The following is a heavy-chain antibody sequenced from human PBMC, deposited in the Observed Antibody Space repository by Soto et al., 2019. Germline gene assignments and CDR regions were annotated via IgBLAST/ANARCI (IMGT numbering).Heavy chain of an antibody. V-gene: IGHV5-10-1*01. CDR2: IDPSDSQT. D-gene: IGHD3-22*01. Sequence: GESLKISCKGSGYSFAGYWITWVRQKPGKGLEWMGRIDPSDSQTYYSPSFRGHVTISVTKSITTVFLQWSSLRASDTAMYYCARQIYDSDTGPNFQYYFDSWGQGTPVTVSP. J-gene: IGHJ4*02. CDR3: ARQIYDSDTGPNFQYYFDS. CDR1: GYSFAGYW.